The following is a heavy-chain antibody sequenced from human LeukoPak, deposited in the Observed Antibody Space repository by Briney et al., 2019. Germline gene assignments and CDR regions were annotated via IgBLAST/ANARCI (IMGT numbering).Heavy chain of an antibody. Sequence: AGGSLRLSCAASGFTFSSYAMHWVRQAPGKGLEYVSAISSNGGSTYYANSVKGRFTISRDNSKNTLYLQMGSLRAEDMAVYYCARDRWELQGYFDYWGQGTWSPSPQ. CDR3: ARDRWELQGYFDY. V-gene: IGHV3-64*01. CDR2: ISSNGGST. CDR1: GFTFSSYA. D-gene: IGHD1-26*01. J-gene: IGHJ4*02.